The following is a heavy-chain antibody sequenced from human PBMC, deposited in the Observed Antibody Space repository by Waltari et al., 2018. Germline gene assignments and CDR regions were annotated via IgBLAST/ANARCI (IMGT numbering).Heavy chain of an antibody. CDR2: IYHSGST. V-gene: IGHV4-38-2*01. CDR1: GYSISSGYY. Sequence: QVQLQESGPGLVKPSETLSLTCAVSGYSISSGYYWGWFRPPPGKGRGWIGSIYHSGSTYYNPSLKSRVTISVDTSKNQFSLKLSSVTAADTAVYYCARSANKGITIFGVVKYYYYYYMDVWGKGTTVTVSS. D-gene: IGHD3-3*01. CDR3: ARSANKGITIFGVVKYYYYYYMDV. J-gene: IGHJ6*03.